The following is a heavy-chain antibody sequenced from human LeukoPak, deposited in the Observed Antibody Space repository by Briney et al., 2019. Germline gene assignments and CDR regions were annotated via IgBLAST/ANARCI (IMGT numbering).Heavy chain of an antibody. CDR3: ARPLMYYYGSETYFWFDP. CDR1: GFTFSDYY. D-gene: IGHD3-10*01. V-gene: IGHV3-11*01. J-gene: IGHJ5*02. CDR2: ISSSGSTI. Sequence: NPGGSLRLSCAASGFTFSDYYMSWIRQAPGKGLEWVSYISSSGSTIYYADSVKGRFTISRDNAKNSLYLQMNSLRAEDTAVYYRARPLMYYYGSETYFWFDPWGQGTLVTVSS.